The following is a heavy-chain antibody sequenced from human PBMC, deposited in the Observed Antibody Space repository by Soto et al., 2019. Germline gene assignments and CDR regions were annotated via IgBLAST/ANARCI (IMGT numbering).Heavy chain of an antibody. V-gene: IGHV4-34*01. CDR2: INHSGST. CDR3: ARRSYGIVGSGWLNFDY. Sequence: SETLSLTCAVYGGSFSGYYWSWIRQPPGKGLEWIGEINHSGSTNYNPSLKSRVTISVDTSKNQFSLKLSSVTAADTAVYYCARRSYGIVGSGWLNFDYWGQGTLVTVSS. J-gene: IGHJ4*02. D-gene: IGHD6-19*01. CDR1: GGSFSGYY.